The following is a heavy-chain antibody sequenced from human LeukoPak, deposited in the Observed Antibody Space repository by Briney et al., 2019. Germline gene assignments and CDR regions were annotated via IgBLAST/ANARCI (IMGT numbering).Heavy chain of an antibody. CDR2: IYYSGST. V-gene: IGHV4-59*01. CDR1: GGSISSYY. Sequence: PTETLTLTCTVSGGSISSYYWNWIRQPPGKGLEWIGYIYYSGSTNYNPSLKSRVTISVDTSKNQFSLKLSSVTAADTAVYYCARGADSSGYYSIFYFDYWGQGTLVTVSS. D-gene: IGHD3-22*01. J-gene: IGHJ4*02. CDR3: ARGADSSGYYSIFYFDY.